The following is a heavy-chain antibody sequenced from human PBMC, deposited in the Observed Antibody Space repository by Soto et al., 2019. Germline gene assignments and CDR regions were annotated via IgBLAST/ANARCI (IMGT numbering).Heavy chain of an antibody. J-gene: IGHJ4*02. D-gene: IGHD3-16*02. CDR3: AASYGSGYLAFDY. V-gene: IGHV1-69*02. CDR1: GDTFSFYT. CDR2: INPIVSMS. Sequence: QVQLVQSGTEVKKPGSSVKVSCKASGDTFSFYTINWVRQAPGLGLEWVGRINPIVSMSNYAQKFQGRVSTNADKSTSTAYMDLISLRSDDTAMYFWAASYGSGYLAFDYWGQGALVIVS.